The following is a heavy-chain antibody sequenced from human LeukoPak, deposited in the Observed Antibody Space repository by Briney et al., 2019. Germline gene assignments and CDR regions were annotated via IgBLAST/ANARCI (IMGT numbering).Heavy chain of an antibody. D-gene: IGHD2-15*01. Sequence: GGSLRLSCAASGFTFSSYAMHWVRQAPGKGLEWVAVISYDGSNKYYADSVKCRFTISRDNYKNTLYLQMNSLRTEDTAVYYCAKRRVVAADYYFDYWGQGTLVTVSS. V-gene: IGHV3-30*04. CDR1: GFTFSSYA. CDR3: AKRRVVAADYYFDY. CDR2: ISYDGSNK. J-gene: IGHJ4*02.